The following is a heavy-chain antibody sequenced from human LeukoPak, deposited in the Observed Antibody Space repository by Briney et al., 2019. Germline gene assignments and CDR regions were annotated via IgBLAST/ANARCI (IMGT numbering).Heavy chain of an antibody. J-gene: IGHJ4*02. CDR3: ARDGILGSHDY. CDR1: GFTFSSYS. Sequence: GGSLRLSCAASGFTFSSYSMNWVRQAPGKGLEWVSSISSSSSYIYYADSVKGRFTISRDNTKNTLSLQMNSLRAEDTAVYYCARDGILGSHDYWGQGTLVTVSS. CDR2: ISSSSSYI. D-gene: IGHD3-3*02. V-gene: IGHV3-21*01.